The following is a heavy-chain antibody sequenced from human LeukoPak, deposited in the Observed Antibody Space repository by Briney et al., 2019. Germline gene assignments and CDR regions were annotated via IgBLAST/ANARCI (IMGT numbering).Heavy chain of an antibody. CDR2: IYYSGSA. J-gene: IGHJ6*03. V-gene: IGHV4-59*01. CDR1: GGSISSYY. Sequence: PSETLSLTCTVSGGSISSYYWSWIRQPPGKGLEGIGYIYYSGSANYNPSLKSRVTISVDTSKNQFSLKLSSVTAADTAVYYCARIDCSSTSCYTPYYYYYYMDVWGKGTTVTVSS. D-gene: IGHD2-2*02. CDR3: ARIDCSSTSCYTPYYYYYYMDV.